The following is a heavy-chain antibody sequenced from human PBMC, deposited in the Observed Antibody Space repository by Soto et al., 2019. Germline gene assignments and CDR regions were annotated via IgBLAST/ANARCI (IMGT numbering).Heavy chain of an antibody. Sequence: SETLSLTCTVSGGSISSYYWSWIRQPPGKGLEWIGYIYYSGSTNYNPSLKSRVTISVDTSKNQFSLKLSSVTAADTAVYYCATLTTEGYYYMDVWGKGTMVTVSS. CDR3: ATLTTEGYYYMDV. CDR1: GGSISSYY. J-gene: IGHJ6*03. CDR2: IYYSGST. D-gene: IGHD4-17*01. V-gene: IGHV4-59*01.